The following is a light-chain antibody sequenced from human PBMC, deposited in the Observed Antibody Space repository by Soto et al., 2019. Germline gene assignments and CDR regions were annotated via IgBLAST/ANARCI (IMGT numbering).Light chain of an antibody. CDR1: SSDVGGYNY. CDR2: DVS. CDR3: CSYAGSYTWV. J-gene: IGLJ3*02. V-gene: IGLV2-11*01. Sequence: QSALTQPRSVSGSPGQSVTISCTGTSSDVGGYNYVSWYQQHPGKAPKLMIHDVSKRPSGVPDRFSGSKSGNTASPTISGLQAEDEADYYCCSYAGSYTWVFGGGTKLTVL.